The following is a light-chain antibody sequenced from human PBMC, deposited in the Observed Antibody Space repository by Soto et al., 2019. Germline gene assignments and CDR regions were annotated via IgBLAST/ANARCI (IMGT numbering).Light chain of an antibody. Sequence: DIQMTQSPSTLSGSVGDSVTITCRASQTISSWLAWYQQKPGKAPKLLIYKASTLKSGVPSRFSGSGSGTDFTLTISSLQPDDFATYYCQHYNSYSEAFGQGTKVELK. CDR1: QTISSW. CDR2: KAS. J-gene: IGKJ1*01. CDR3: QHYNSYSEA. V-gene: IGKV1-5*03.